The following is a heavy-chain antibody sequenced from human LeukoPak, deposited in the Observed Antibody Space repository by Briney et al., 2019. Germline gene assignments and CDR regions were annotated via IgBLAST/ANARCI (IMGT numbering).Heavy chain of an antibody. V-gene: IGHV4-59*04. Sequence: SETLSLTCTVSGGSISSYYWSWIRQPPGKGLEWIGYIYYSGSTYYDPSLKSRVTISVDTSKNQFSLKLSSVTAADTAVYYCAGSSPTLRYFDWLGWGQGTLVTVSS. CDR3: AGSSPTLRYFDWLG. J-gene: IGHJ4*02. CDR2: IYYSGST. D-gene: IGHD3-9*01. CDR1: GGSISSYY.